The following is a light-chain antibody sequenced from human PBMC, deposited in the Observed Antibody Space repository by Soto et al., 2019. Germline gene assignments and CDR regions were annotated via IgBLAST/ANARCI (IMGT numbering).Light chain of an antibody. CDR3: TSYTSDSTYV. CDR1: STDVGRYNY. J-gene: IGLJ1*01. CDR2: DVS. V-gene: IGLV2-14*01. Sequence: QSVLTQPASVSGSPGQSITISCTGTSTDVGRYNYVSWYQQHPGKAPKLMVYDVSNRPSWVSNRFSGSKPGITASLTISGLQAEDEADYYCTSYTSDSTYVFGTGTKVTV.